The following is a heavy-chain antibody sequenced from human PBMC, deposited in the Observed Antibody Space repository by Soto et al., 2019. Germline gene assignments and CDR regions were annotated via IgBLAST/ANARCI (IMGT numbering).Heavy chain of an antibody. D-gene: IGHD5-12*01. J-gene: IGHJ4*02. CDR1: GGTFSSYA. CDR2: IIPIFGTA. Sequence: QVQLVQSGAEVKKPGSSVKVSCKASGGTFSSYAISWVRQAPGQGLEWMGGIIPIFGTANYAQKFQGRVTITADESTSTAYIELSSLRSEDTAVYYCARDPAASYSGYDDYWGQGTLVTVSS. V-gene: IGHV1-69*01. CDR3: ARDPAASYSGYDDY.